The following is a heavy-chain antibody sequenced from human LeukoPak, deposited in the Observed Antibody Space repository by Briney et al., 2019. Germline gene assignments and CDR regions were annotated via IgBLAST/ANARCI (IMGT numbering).Heavy chain of an antibody. CDR1: GFTFSSYA. J-gene: IGHJ5*02. CDR2: TSGSGGST. CDR3: AKGDLIAAAGRFDP. Sequence: GSLRLSCAASGFTFSSYAMSWVRQAPGKGLEWVSATSGSGGSTYYADSVKGRSTISRDNSKNTLYLQMNSLRAEDTAVYYCAKGDLIAAAGRFDPWGQETLVTVSS. V-gene: IGHV3-23*01. D-gene: IGHD6-13*01.